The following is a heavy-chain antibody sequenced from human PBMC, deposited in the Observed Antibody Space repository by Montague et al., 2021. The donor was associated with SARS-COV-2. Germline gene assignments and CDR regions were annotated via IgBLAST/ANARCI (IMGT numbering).Heavy chain of an antibody. J-gene: IGHJ4*02. CDR3: ASMVRAQVYYFDY. D-gene: IGHD3-10*01. CDR2: IFYSGST. Sequence: SETLSLTCTVSGGSISSSSYYWGWIRQPAGEGLEWGGSIFYSGSTDYXXXHKSRVTISVDTSKNQFSLKLTSMTTADTAVYYCASMVRAQVYYFDYWGQGTLVTVSS. V-gene: IGHV4-39*01. CDR1: GGSISSSSYY.